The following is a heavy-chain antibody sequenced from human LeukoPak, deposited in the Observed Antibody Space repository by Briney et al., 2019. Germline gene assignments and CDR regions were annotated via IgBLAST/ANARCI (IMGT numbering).Heavy chain of an antibody. D-gene: IGHD1-1*01. CDR3: AKDVPTAYFDY. CDR1: GGSISSGGYS. V-gene: IGHV3-9*01. Sequence: LSLTCAVSGGSISSGGYSWSWIRQPPGKGLEWVSGISWNSGSIGYADSVKGRFTISRDNSKNTLHLQMNSLRAEDTAVYYCAKDVPTAYFDYWGQGTLVTASS. J-gene: IGHJ4*02. CDR2: ISWNSGSI.